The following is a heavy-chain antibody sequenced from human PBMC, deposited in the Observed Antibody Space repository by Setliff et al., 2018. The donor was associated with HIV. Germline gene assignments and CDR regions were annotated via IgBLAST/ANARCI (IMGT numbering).Heavy chain of an antibody. CDR1: GYNFPNYW. Sequence: PGESLKISCRGSGYNFPNYWIAWVRQMPGKGLEWMGIIYPDNSDARYGPSFQGQVTISVDKTMRTAYLQWSSLKASDTAIYYCARLGGICSGGSCTALAYTMDVWGQGTTVTVSS. CDR3: ARLGGICSGGSCTALAYTMDV. D-gene: IGHD2-15*01. J-gene: IGHJ6*02. V-gene: IGHV5-51*01. CDR2: IYPDNSDA.